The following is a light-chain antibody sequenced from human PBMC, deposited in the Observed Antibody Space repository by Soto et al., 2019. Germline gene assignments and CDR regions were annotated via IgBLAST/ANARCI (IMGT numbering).Light chain of an antibody. CDR1: QSVSSS. Sequence: EILLIEKTGTLSLSPGARATLSCRASQSVSSSLAWYQQKPGQVPRLLIYGASNVAAGIPSRFSGTGSGTDFTLTISSLEPDDFAVYYCQQRYNGPLTFGGGTNVDIK. V-gene: IGKV3-11*01. J-gene: IGKJ4*01. CDR3: QQRYNGPLT. CDR2: GAS.